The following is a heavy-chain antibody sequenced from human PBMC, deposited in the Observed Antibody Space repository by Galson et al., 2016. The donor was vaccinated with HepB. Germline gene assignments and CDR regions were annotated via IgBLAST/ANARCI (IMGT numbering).Heavy chain of an antibody. Sequence: SLRLSCAASGLTVAFNQMNWVRQAPGTGLECVSVMYHNGNTYHADSVSGRFPISRDNSNNTLYLQMNSLRAEDTALYYCVQGSTAPAVWGKGTSVTVST. J-gene: IGHJ6*04. D-gene: IGHD2-2*01. CDR3: VQGSTAPAV. CDR2: MYHNGNT. V-gene: IGHV3-66*01. CDR1: GLTVAFNQ.